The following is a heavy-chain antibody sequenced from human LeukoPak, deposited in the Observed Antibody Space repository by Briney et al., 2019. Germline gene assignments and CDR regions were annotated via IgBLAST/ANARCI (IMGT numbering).Heavy chain of an antibody. D-gene: IGHD3-22*01. CDR1: GGSISSYY. CDR2: IYYSGST. J-gene: IGHJ3*02. Sequence: SSETLSLTCTVSGGSISSYYWSWIRQPPGKGLEWIGYIYYSGSTNYNPSLKSRVTISVDTSKNQFSLKLSSVTAADTAVYYCAVRGIWDYYDSSGYDDAFDIWGQGTMVTVSS. V-gene: IGHV4-59*01. CDR3: AVRGIWDYYDSSGYDDAFDI.